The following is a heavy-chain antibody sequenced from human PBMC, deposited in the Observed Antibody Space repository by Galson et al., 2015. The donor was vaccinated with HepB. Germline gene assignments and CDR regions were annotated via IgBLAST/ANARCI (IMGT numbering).Heavy chain of an antibody. V-gene: IGHV3-30-3*01. J-gene: IGHJ3*02. D-gene: IGHD2-2*01. CDR3: ARAFVVVPAAAQIIVATIPDPEAFDI. CDR2: ISYDGSNK. CDR1: GFTFSSYA. Sequence: SLRLSCAASGFTFSSYAMHWVRQAPGKGLEWVAVISYDGSNKYYADSVKGRFTISRDNSKNTLYLQMNSLRAEDTAVYYCARAFVVVPAAAQIIVATIPDPEAFDIWGQGTMVTVSS.